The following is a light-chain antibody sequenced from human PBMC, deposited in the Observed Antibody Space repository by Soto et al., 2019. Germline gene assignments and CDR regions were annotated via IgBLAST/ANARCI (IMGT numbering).Light chain of an antibody. V-gene: IGKV4-1*01. CDR3: QQYYSSSLT. J-gene: IGKJ4*01. CDR1: QSILKSSIKKNS. Sequence: DLVMTQSPDSLAVSLGERATIKCRSSQSILKSSIKKNSLAWYQQKPGQPPRLLIYWASTRDSGVPDRFSGSGSGTDFTLTITRLQAEDVAVYYCQQYYSSSLTFGGGTKVDI. CDR2: WAS.